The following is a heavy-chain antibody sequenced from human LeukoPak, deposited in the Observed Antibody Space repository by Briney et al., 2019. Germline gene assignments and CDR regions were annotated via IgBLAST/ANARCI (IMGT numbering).Heavy chain of an antibody. J-gene: IGHJ4*02. V-gene: IGHV1-69*05. CDR1: GGIFSSYA. CDR2: IIPIFGTA. CDR3: ARHRSRMEWSLFDY. D-gene: IGHD3-3*01. Sequence: SVKVPCKASGGIFSSYAISWVRQAPGQGLEWMGGIIPIFGTANYAQKFQGRVTITTDESTSTAYMELSSLRSEDTAVYYCARHRSRMEWSLFDYWGQGTLVTVSS.